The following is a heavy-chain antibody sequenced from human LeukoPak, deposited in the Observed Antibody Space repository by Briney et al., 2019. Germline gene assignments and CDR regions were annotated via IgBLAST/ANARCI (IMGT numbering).Heavy chain of an antibody. D-gene: IGHD5-24*01. Sequence: ASVKVSCKASGGTFSSYAISWVRQAPGQGLEWMGGIIPIFGTANYAQKFQGRVTITADESTSTAYMELSNLRSEDTAVYYCAREEKRRGGYNYHHPQDFDYWGQGTLVTVSS. CDR2: IIPIFGTA. J-gene: IGHJ4*02. V-gene: IGHV1-69*01. CDR1: GGTFSSYA. CDR3: AREEKRRGGYNYHHPQDFDY.